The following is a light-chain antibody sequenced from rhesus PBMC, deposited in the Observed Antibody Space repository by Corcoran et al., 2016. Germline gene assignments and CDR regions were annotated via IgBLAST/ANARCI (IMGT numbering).Light chain of an antibody. Sequence: DIQMTQSPSSLSASVGDTVTISCRASQRVMNWLAWYQQKPGKAPKLLIYRASQLQSGVPSRFRGGGSGTGFTLTISSLQSEDFATYFCQQYIRCPLTFGGGTKVDLK. CDR3: QQYIRCPLT. V-gene: IGKV1-22*01. J-gene: IGKJ4*01. CDR2: RAS. CDR1: QRVMNW.